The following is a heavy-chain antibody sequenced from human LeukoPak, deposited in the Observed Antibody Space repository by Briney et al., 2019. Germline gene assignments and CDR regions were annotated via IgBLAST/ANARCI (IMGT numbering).Heavy chain of an antibody. CDR1: GGTFSSYA. D-gene: IGHD3-9*01. V-gene: IGHV1-69*05. CDR2: IIPIFGTA. Sequence: SVKVSCKASGGTFSSYAISWVRQAPGQGLEWMGGIIPIFGTANYAQKFQGRVTITTDESTSTAYMELSSLRSDDTAVYYCARVYDILTAADYWGQGTLVTVSS. CDR3: ARVYDILTAADY. J-gene: IGHJ4*02.